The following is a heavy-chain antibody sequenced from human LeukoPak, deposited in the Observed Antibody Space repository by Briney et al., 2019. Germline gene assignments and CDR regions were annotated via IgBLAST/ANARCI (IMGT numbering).Heavy chain of an antibody. D-gene: IGHD2-15*01. J-gene: IGHJ5*02. CDR1: GYTFTGYY. CDR3: ARDVLVGGVNWFDP. Sequence: GASVKVSCKASGYTFTGYYMHWVRQAPGQGLEWMGWINPNSGGTNYAQKFQGRVTMTRDTSISTAYMELSSLRSEDTAVYYCARDVLVGGVNWFDPWGQGTLVTVSS. V-gene: IGHV1-2*02. CDR2: INPNSGGT.